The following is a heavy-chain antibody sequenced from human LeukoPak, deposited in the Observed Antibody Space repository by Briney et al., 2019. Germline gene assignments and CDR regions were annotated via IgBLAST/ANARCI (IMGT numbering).Heavy chain of an antibody. Sequence: PGGSLRLSCAASGFTFSSYWMSWVRQAPGKGLEWVANMKQDGSEKYYVDSVKGRFTISRDNAKNSLYLQMNSLRAEDTALYYCAKDSILGASRGYYFDYWGQGTLVTVSS. J-gene: IGHJ4*02. V-gene: IGHV3-7*03. CDR1: GFTFSSYW. CDR2: MKQDGSEK. CDR3: AKDSILGASRGYYFDY. D-gene: IGHD1-26*01.